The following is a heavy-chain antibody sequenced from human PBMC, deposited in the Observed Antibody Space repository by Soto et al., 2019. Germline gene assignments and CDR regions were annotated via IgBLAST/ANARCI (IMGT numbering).Heavy chain of an antibody. CDR3: ARHVGSGIYYNYNYYAMDV. D-gene: IGHD3-10*01. CDR2: IYYSGST. J-gene: IGHJ6*02. V-gene: IGHV4-39*01. CDR1: GGSISSSSYY. Sequence: PSETLSLTCTVSGGSISSSSYYWGWIRQPPGKGLEWIGSIYYSGSTYYNPSLKSRVTISVDTSKNQFSLKLSSVTAADTAVYYCARHVGSGIYYNYNYYAMDVWGQGTTVTVSS.